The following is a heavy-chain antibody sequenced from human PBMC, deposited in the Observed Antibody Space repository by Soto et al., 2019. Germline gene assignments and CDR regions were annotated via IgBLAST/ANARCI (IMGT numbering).Heavy chain of an antibody. D-gene: IGHD3-16*01. CDR3: AKVGEWFRTIYFDY. J-gene: IGHJ4*02. Sequence: PGRSLRLSCAASGFTFSSYAMSWVRQAPGKGLEWVSAISGSGGSTYYADSVKGRFTISRDNSKNTLYLQMNSLRAEDTAVYYCAKVGEWFRTIYFDYWGQGTLVTVS. CDR2: ISGSGGST. V-gene: IGHV3-23*01. CDR1: GFTFSSYA.